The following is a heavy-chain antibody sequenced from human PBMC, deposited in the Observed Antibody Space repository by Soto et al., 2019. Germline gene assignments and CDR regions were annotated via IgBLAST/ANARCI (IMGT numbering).Heavy chain of an antibody. CDR1: GYSFTSYW. V-gene: IGHV5-10-1*01. CDR2: IDPSDSYT. D-gene: IGHD6-25*01. Sequence: DSLKISCKGSGYSFTSYWISWVRQMPGKGLEWMGRIDPSDSYTNYSPSFQGHVTISADKSISTAYLQWSSLKASDTAMYYCERLSRTRAAKDALDIWGQGTMVTVS. CDR3: ERLSRTRAAKDALDI. J-gene: IGHJ3*02.